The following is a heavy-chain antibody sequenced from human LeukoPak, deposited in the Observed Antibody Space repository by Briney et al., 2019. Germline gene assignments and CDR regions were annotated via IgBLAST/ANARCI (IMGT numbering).Heavy chain of an antibody. CDR1: GDSIRSSIYY. CDR3: ARPLTRGGTYYV. J-gene: IGHJ4*02. CDR2: VYYDGSA. D-gene: IGHD1-26*01. V-gene: IGHV4-39*01. Sequence: SETLSLTRGVSGDSIRSSIYYWGWIRQPPGKGLEWIGSVYYDGSAYYNPSLKSRVTISVDTSKNQLSLKLSSVTAADTAVYYCARPLTRGGTYYVWGQGTLVTVSS.